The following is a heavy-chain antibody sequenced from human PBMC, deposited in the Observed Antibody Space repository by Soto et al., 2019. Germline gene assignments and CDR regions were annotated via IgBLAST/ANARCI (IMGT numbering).Heavy chain of an antibody. D-gene: IGHD4-17*01. CDR2: VYYSGTT. Sequence: ETLTLTCTFSGGSVSDKTYYWSLSRQPPGKRLEWIGYVYYSGTTNYNPSLKSRVTISVDLSKNRFSLRLSSVTTADTALYYCARTTSVPNTLRSRYFFDYWGQGTLVTVSS. CDR3: ARTTSVPNTLRSRYFFDY. CDR1: GGSVSDKTYY. V-gene: IGHV4-61*01. J-gene: IGHJ4*02.